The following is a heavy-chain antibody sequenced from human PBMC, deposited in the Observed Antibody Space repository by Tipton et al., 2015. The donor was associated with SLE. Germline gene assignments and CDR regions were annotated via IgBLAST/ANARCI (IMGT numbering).Heavy chain of an antibody. CDR2: ISGSGGST. V-gene: IGHV3-23*01. CDR1: GFTFSSYA. D-gene: IGHD6-6*01. CDR3: ANLLRSSIPALDAFDI. J-gene: IGHJ3*02. Sequence: SLRLSCAASGFTFSSYAMSWVRQVPGKGLEWVSAISGSGGSTYYADSVKGRFTISRDNSKNTLYLQMNSLRADDTAVYYCANLLRSSIPALDAFDIWGQGTLVTVSS.